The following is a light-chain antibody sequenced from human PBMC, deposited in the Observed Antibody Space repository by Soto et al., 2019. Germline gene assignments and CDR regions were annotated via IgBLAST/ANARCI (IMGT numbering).Light chain of an antibody. V-gene: IGLV2-23*01. CDR3: FSNAAGTTYV. CDR1: SGEVGVHNL. Sequence: QSALTQPSGVSVCPGQSIRISCTGASGEVGVHNLVSWGRQFPGKAPKLSIFESSKRPSGASTRFSGSKSGSTASMTLCGLQAEDEVDYYCFSNAAGTTYVFRRATTLPVL. J-gene: IGLJ1*01. CDR2: ESS.